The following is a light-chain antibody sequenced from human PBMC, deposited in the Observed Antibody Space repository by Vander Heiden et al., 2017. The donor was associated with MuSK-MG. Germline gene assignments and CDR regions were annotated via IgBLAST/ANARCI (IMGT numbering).Light chain of an antibody. CDR1: QVIRDA. CDR3: QQDLKTPRT. CDR2: RRS. J-gene: IGKJ1*01. V-gene: IGKV1-NL1*01. Sequence: IQMTQSPSSLSASVGDTVNVSCRASQVIRDALVWYQQRPGAAPKLLLYRRSKLQVGVPSRFSGSGSGADYTLTISDLQPEDFATYYFQQDLKTPRTFGQGTRVDIK.